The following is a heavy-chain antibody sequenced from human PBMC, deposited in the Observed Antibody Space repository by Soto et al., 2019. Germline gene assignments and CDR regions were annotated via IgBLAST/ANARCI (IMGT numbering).Heavy chain of an antibody. Sequence: SETLSLTCSVSGGYISRFTYYWGWVRQPPGKGLEWIGTVYYNENTNYNPSLKGRVTITVDTDKNQFSLNLRSVPAADTAMYFCARRERYYGSPGWFDPWGPGTLVTVSS. CDR3: ARRERYYGSPGWFDP. CDR2: VYYNENT. D-gene: IGHD3-10*01. CDR1: GGYISRFTYY. V-gene: IGHV4-39*01. J-gene: IGHJ5*02.